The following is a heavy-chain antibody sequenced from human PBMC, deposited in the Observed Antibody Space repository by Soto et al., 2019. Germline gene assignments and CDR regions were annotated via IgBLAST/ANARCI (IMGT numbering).Heavy chain of an antibody. Sequence: EVQLVESGAGLVKPGESLRLSCAASGFTVSSNYMSWVRQAPGKGLEWVSLINSGGTTDYADSVKGRFTISRDNSKNTLYRQLNSLRAEDTAVYYCAARNIVAPYWGQGTLVTVSS. CDR2: INSGGTT. V-gene: IGHV3-66*01. D-gene: IGHD5-12*01. CDR1: GFTVSSNY. CDR3: AARNIVAPY. J-gene: IGHJ4*02.